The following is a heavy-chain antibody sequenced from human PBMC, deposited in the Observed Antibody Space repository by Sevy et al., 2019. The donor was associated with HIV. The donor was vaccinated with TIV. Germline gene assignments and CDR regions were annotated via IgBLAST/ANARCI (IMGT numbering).Heavy chain of an antibody. CDR3: TRRASRVYGDHLNLY. V-gene: IGHV3-49*03. CDR2: IRRETYGGTT. J-gene: IGHJ4*02. D-gene: IGHD2-21*02. Sequence: GGSLRLSCTASGFTFGDYAMSWFRQAPGRGLEWVGFIRRETYGGTTEYAASVKGRFTVSRDDSKSIVYLQMNSLKTEDTAVYYCTRRASRVYGDHLNLYWGQGTLVTVSS. CDR1: GFTFGDYA.